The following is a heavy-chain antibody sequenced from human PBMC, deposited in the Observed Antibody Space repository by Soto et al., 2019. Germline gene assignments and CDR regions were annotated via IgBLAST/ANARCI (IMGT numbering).Heavy chain of an antibody. J-gene: IGHJ4*02. Sequence: QVQLVESGGGVVQPGRSLRLSCAASGFTFSSYGMHWVRQAPGKGLEWVAVIWYDASNKYYADSVKGRFTISRDNSKITLYLQMNSLRAEDTAVYYCARDCAGYSSGWYQRGGFDSWGQGTLVTVSS. V-gene: IGHV3-33*01. CDR1: GFTFSSYG. CDR3: ARDCAGYSSGWYQRGGFDS. D-gene: IGHD6-19*01. CDR2: IWYDASNK.